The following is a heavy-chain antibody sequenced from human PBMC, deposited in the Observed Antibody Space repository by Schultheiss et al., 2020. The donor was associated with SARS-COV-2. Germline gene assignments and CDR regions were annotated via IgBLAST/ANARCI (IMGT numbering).Heavy chain of an antibody. CDR2: ISSSGSTI. V-gene: IGHV3-23*01. CDR1: GFTFSSYA. J-gene: IGHJ4*02. Sequence: GGSLRLSCAASGFTFSSYAMSWVRQAPGKGLEWVSYISSSGSTIYYADSVKGRFTISRDNSKNTAYLQMNSLRAEDTAVYYCASGHYSSSGFDYWGQGTLVTVSS. D-gene: IGHD6-6*01. CDR3: ASGHYSSSGFDY.